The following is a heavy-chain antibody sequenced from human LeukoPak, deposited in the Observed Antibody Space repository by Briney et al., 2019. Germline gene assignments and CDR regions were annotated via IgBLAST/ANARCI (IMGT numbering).Heavy chain of an antibody. Sequence: GASVKVSCKAYGYTFTSYGISWVRQAPGQGLEWMGWISAYNGNTNYAQKLQGRVTMTTDTSTSTAYMELRSLRSDDTAVYYCATSLPNYYGSGSYYPPPYFDYWGQGTLVTVSS. CDR3: ATSLPNYYGSGSYYPPPYFDY. CDR2: ISAYNGNT. J-gene: IGHJ4*02. CDR1: GYTFTSYG. D-gene: IGHD3-10*01. V-gene: IGHV1-18*01.